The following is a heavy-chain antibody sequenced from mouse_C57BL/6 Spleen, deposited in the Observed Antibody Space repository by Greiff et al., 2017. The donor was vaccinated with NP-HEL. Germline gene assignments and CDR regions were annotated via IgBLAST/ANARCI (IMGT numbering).Heavy chain of an antibody. J-gene: IGHJ2*01. Sequence: EVQVVESGGGLVKPGGSLKLSCAASGFTFSDYGMHWVRQAPEKGLEWVAYISSGSSTIYYADTVKGRFTISRDNAKNTLFLQMTSLRSEDTAMYYCARGGIYYYYFDYWGQGTTLAVSS. CDR3: ARGGIYYYYFDY. CDR2: ISSGSSTI. V-gene: IGHV5-17*01. D-gene: IGHD1-1*01. CDR1: GFTFSDYG.